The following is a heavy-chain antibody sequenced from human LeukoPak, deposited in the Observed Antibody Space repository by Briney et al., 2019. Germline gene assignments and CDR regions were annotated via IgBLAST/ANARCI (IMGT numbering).Heavy chain of an antibody. J-gene: IGHJ4*02. CDR1: GFTFSSFA. D-gene: IGHD3-22*01. V-gene: IGHV3-23*01. CDR2: FSGSGGST. CDR3: AKDVWEYDSTGYYDY. Sequence: GGSLRLSCAASGFTFSSFAMSWVRQAPGKGLEWVSTFSGSGGSTYYADSVKGRFTISRDNSKNTLYLQMNTLRAEDTAVYYCAKDVWEYDSTGYYDYWGQGTLVTVSS.